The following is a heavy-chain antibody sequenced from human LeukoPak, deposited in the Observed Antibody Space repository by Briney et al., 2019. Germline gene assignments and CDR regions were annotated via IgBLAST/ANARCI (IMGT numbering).Heavy chain of an antibody. V-gene: IGHV3-64*01. D-gene: IGHD7-27*01. CDR1: GFTFSSYA. CDR3: AKDGQTGEWELEH. J-gene: IGHJ1*01. Sequence: GGSLRLSCAASGFTFSSYAMHWVRQAPGKGLEYVSAISSNGGSTYYANSVKGRFTISRDNSKNTVYLQMNSLRVDDTAIYYCAKDGQTGEWELEHWGQGTLVTVSS. CDR2: ISSNGGST.